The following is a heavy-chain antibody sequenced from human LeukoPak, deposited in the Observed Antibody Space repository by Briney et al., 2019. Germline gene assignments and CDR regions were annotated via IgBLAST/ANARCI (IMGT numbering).Heavy chain of an antibody. CDR1: GYSFSGFY. CDR3: ARPLLGGLAATARSRHFDS. J-gene: IGHJ4*02. V-gene: IGHV1-2*06. D-gene: IGHD6-13*01. Sequence: ASVKLSCKASGYSFSGFYIHWFREAPGQGLEWMGRINPDSGDTNLAQQFQGRVAMTRDTSIGTAYVELSSLALNDTAVYYCARPLLGGLAATARSRHFDSWGQGTLVTVSS. CDR2: INPDSGDT.